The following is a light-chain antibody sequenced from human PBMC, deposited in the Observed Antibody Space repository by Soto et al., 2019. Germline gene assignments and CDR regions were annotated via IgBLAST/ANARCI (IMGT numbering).Light chain of an antibody. V-gene: IGKV3-15*01. CDR1: QSVDSN. J-gene: IGKJ1*01. CDR3: QQYGSSPPRT. Sequence: EILMTQSPATLSVSPGERATLSCRASQSVDSNLAWYQQKPGQAPRLLIYGASTRATGILARFSGSGSGTEFTLTISRLEPEDFAVYYCQQYGSSPPRTFGQGTKVDIK. CDR2: GAS.